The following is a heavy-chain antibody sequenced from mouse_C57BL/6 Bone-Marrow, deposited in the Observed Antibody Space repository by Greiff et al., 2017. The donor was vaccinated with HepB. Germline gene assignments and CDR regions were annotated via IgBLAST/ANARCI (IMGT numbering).Heavy chain of an antibody. CDR1: GYTFTSYG. CDR3: ARESKANWDPYY. Sequence: QVQLKESGAELARPGASVKLSCKASGYTFTSYGISWVKQRTGQGLEWIGEIYPRSGNTYYNEKFKGKATLTADKSSSTAYMELRSLTSEDSAVYFCARESKANWDPYYWGQGTTLTVSS. V-gene: IGHV1-81*01. J-gene: IGHJ2*01. CDR2: IYPRSGNT. D-gene: IGHD4-1*01.